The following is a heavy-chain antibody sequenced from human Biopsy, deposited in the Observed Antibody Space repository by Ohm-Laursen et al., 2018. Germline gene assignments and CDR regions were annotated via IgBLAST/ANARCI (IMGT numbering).Heavy chain of an antibody. D-gene: IGHD1-1*01. CDR1: GSTFSSYA. Sequence: SLRLSCAASGSTFSSYAMNWVRQAPGKVLEWVSAITVSADTTYYADSVRGRFTVSRDNSQNTLYLQMNSLRAEDTAIYYCAKGRVGNSGSLDIWGHGTMVTVSS. CDR3: AKGRVGNSGSLDI. V-gene: IGHV3-23*01. J-gene: IGHJ3*02. CDR2: ITVSADTT.